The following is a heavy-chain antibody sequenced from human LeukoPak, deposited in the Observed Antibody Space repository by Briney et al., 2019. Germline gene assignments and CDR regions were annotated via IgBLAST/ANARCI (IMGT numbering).Heavy chain of an antibody. Sequence: GGSLRLSCAASGFTFSSYSMNWVRQAPGKGLEWVSSISSSSSYIYYADSVKGRFTISRDNAKNSLYLQMNSVRAEDTAVYYCARERVYCSGGSCYGGGANNWGQGTLVSVSS. D-gene: IGHD2-15*01. CDR2: ISSSSSYI. V-gene: IGHV3-21*01. CDR1: GFTFSSYS. CDR3: ARERVYCSGGSCYGGGANN. J-gene: IGHJ4*02.